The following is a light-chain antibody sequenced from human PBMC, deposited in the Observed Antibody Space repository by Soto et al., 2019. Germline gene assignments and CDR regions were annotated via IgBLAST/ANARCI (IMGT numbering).Light chain of an antibody. J-gene: IGLJ2*01. Sequence: QSALTQPASVSGSPGQSITISCTGTSSDVGAYNYVSWYQQHPGKAPKLMIYDVHNRPSGVSNRFSGSKSGNTASLTISGLQSEDEADYYCSSYTDSSTLVVFGGGTKLTVL. CDR3: SSYTDSSTLVV. CDR1: SSDVGAYNY. V-gene: IGLV2-14*01. CDR2: DVH.